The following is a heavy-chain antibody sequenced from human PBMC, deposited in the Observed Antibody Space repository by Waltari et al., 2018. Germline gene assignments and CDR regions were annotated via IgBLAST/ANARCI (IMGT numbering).Heavy chain of an antibody. J-gene: IGHJ6*03. CDR2: IYYSGGT. V-gene: IGHV4-30-4*08. Sequence: QVQLQESGPGLVKPSQTLSLTCTVSGGSISSGDYYWSWIRQPPGKGLEWIGYIYYSGGTDVNPYLKSRVTISVDTSKNQFSLKLSSVTAADTAVYYCAREKVVVAGPSGGYYYYMDVWGKGTTVTVSS. CDR3: AREKVVVAGPSGGYYYYMDV. D-gene: IGHD2-15*01. CDR1: GGSISSGDYY.